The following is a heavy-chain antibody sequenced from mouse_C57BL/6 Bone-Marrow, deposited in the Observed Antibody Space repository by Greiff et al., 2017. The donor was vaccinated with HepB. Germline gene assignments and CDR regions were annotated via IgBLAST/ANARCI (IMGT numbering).Heavy chain of an antibody. V-gene: IGHV2-9-1*01. D-gene: IGHD1-2*01. J-gene: IGHJ2*01. CDR3: ARNFHAILEGYFDY. CDR1: GFSLTSYA. Sequence: VQVVESGPGLVAPSQSLSITCTVSGFSLTSYAISWVRQPPGKGLEWLGVIWTGGGTNYNSALKSRLSISKDNSKSQVFLKMNSLQTDDTARYYCARNFHAILEGYFDYWGQGTTLTVSS. CDR2: IWTGGGT.